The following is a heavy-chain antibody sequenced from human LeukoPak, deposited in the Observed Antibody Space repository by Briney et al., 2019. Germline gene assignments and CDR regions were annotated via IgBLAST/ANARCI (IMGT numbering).Heavy chain of an antibody. CDR2: INHSGST. Sequence: SETLSLTCAVYGGSFSGYYWSWIRQPPGKGLEWIGEINHSGSTNYNPSLKSRVTISVDTSKNQFSLKLSSVTAADTAVYYCARDSHIVVVPAAIGMDVWGQGTTVTVSS. D-gene: IGHD2-2*01. CDR3: ARDSHIVVVPAAIGMDV. V-gene: IGHV4-34*01. J-gene: IGHJ6*02. CDR1: GGSFSGYY.